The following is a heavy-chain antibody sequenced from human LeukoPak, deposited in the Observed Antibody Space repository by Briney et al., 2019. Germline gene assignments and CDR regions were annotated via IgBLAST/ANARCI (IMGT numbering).Heavy chain of an antibody. V-gene: IGHV3-7*01. D-gene: IGHD3-10*01. J-gene: IGHJ4*02. CDR2: IKQDGSER. Sequence: GGSLRLSCAASGFTFSGFSMSWVRQSPTKGLEWVANIKQDGSERYYVDSVKGRFTISRDNAKNSLSLQMNNLRVEDTAVYYCARAGSHWHYVYWGQGNVVTVSS. CDR1: GFTFSGFS. CDR3: ARAGSHWHYVY.